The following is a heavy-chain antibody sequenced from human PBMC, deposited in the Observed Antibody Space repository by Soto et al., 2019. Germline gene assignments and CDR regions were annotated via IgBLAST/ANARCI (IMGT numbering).Heavy chain of an antibody. V-gene: IGHV5-10-1*01. D-gene: IGHD5-18*01. J-gene: IGHJ6*02. Sequence: GESLKISCKGSGYSFTSYWINWVRQMPGKGLEWMGRIDPSDSYTDYSPSFQGHVTISADKSINTAYLQWSSLEASDTASYYCASYSHGNYYDYNGLDVRGQGTTVTVSS. CDR1: GYSFTSYW. CDR2: IDPSDSYT. CDR3: ASYSHGNYYDYNGLDV.